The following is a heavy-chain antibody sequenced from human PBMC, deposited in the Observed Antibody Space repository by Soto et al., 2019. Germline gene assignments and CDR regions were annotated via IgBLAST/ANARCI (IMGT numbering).Heavy chain of an antibody. Sequence: SETLSLTCTVSGGSISSGVYYWSWIRHHPGKGLEWIGYIYYSGSTYYNPSLKSRVTISVDTSKNQFSLKLSSVTAADTAVYYCARGIVATIYGAFDIWGQGTMVTVSS. J-gene: IGHJ3*02. V-gene: IGHV4-31*03. CDR1: GGSISSGVYY. CDR3: ARGIVATIYGAFDI. CDR2: IYYSGST. D-gene: IGHD5-12*01.